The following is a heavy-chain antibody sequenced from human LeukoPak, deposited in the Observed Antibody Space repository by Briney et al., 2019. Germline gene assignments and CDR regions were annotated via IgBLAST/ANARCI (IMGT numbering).Heavy chain of an antibody. CDR1: GFTFSSYA. V-gene: IGHV3-30*04. Sequence: GGSLRLSCAASGFTFSSYAIHWVRQGPGKGLEWVALISYDGSNKYYADSVKGRFTLSRDNSKNTLYLQMDSLRAEGTAVYYCARDETKSGYSYGTSPFDYWGQGTLVTVSS. J-gene: IGHJ4*02. CDR3: ARDETKSGYSYGTSPFDY. CDR2: ISYDGSNK. D-gene: IGHD5-18*01.